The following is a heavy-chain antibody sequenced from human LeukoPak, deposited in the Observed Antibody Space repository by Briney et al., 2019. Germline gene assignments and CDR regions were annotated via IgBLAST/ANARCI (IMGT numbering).Heavy chain of an antibody. V-gene: IGHV3-21*01. Sequence: GGSLRLSCAASGFTFSSYSMNWVRQAPGKGLEWVSSISSSSSYICYADSVKGRFTISRDNAKNSLYLQMNSLRAEDTAVYYCARDIAARAFDIWGQGTMVTVSS. D-gene: IGHD6-13*01. CDR3: ARDIAARAFDI. CDR2: ISSSSSYI. J-gene: IGHJ3*02. CDR1: GFTFSSYS.